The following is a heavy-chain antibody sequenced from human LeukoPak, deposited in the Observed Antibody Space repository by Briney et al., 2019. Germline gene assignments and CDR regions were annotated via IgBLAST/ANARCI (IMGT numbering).Heavy chain of an antibody. CDR2: IIPILGIA. J-gene: IGHJ6*02. V-gene: IGHV1-69*02. Sequence: SVKVSCKASGYTFTGYYMHWVRQAPGQGLEWMGRIIPILGIANYAQKFQGRVTITADKSTSTAYMELSSLRSEDTAVYYCARPRSDYDGMDVWGQGTTVTVSS. CDR3: ARPRSDYDGMDV. CDR1: GYTFTGYY.